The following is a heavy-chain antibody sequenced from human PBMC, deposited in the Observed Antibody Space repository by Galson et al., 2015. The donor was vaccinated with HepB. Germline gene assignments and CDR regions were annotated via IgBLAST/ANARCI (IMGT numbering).Heavy chain of an antibody. V-gene: IGHV3-30*04. CDR3: VRDRRRSSGYYLSPDGMDV. D-gene: IGHD6-19*01. J-gene: IGHJ6*02. CDR1: GFTFSRHT. CDR2: ASSDG. Sequence: SLRLSCAASGFTFSRHTIYWVRQPPGKGLEWVAVASSDGRKGRFTISSDNSKNTLYLQMNSLRREDTAVYYCVRDRRRSSGYYLSPDGMDVWGQGTTVTVSS.